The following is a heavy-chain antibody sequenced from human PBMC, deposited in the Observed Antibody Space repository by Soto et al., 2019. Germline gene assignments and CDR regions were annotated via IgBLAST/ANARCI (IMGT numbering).Heavy chain of an antibody. CDR3: ARDKIPGLFDY. V-gene: IGHV4-34*01. J-gene: IGHJ4*02. D-gene: IGHD2-21*01. Sequence: SETLSLTCAVYGGSFSGYYWTWIRQPPGTGLEWIGEINHSGSTNYNPSLKSRVTISVDTSKNQFSLKLTSVTAADTAVYYCARDKIPGLFDYWGQGNLVTV. CDR2: INHSGST. CDR1: GGSFSGYY.